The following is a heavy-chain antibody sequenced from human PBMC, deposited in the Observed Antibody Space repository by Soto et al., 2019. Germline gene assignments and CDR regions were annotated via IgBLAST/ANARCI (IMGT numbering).Heavy chain of an antibody. D-gene: IGHD5-18*01. CDR1: GGTFSSYT. CDR2: INTILGIA. CDR3: AREIRYSYGYPYWYMDV. Sequence: ASVKVSCKASGGTFSSYTISWVRQAPGQGLEWMGRINTILGIANYAQKFQGRVTITADKSTSTAYMELSSLRSEDTAVYYCAREIRYSYGYPYWYMDVWGKGTTVTVSS. J-gene: IGHJ6*03. V-gene: IGHV1-69*04.